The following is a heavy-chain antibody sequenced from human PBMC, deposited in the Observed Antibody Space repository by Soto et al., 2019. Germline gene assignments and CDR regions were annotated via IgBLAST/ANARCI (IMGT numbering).Heavy chain of an antibody. Sequence: QVQLQESGPGLVKPSGTLSLTCAVSGDSISSPKWWTWLRQPPGKGLEWIGDLLHSGTTNYNPSRMSRVTLSVDKPQNQFSLTLTSVTAADTAIYYIAYSTGSSRHDVWCQGKSVTVSS. CDR3: AYSTGSSRHDV. D-gene: IGHD6-19*01. J-gene: IGHJ3*01. CDR2: LLHSGTT. CDR1: GDSISSPKW. V-gene: IGHV4-4*02.